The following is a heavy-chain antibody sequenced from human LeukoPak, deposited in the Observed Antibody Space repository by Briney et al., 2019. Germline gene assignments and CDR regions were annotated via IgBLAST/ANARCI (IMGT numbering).Heavy chain of an antibody. CDR1: GGSISSYY. J-gene: IGHJ4*02. V-gene: IGHV4-39*07. CDR2: IYYSGST. CDR3: ARSSTIFGVVTNTFDY. D-gene: IGHD3-3*01. Sequence: PSETLSLTCTVSGGSISSYYWGWVRQPPGKGLEWVGSIYYSGSTYYNPSLKSRVTISVDTSKNQFSLKLSSVTAADTALYYCARSSTIFGVVTNTFDYWGQGTLVTVSS.